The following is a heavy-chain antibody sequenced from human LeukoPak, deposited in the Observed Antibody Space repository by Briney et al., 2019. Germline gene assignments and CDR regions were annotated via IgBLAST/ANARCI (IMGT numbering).Heavy chain of an antibody. CDR2: IKQDGSEK. CDR3: ARDSDYYDSGGYYGY. J-gene: IGHJ4*02. D-gene: IGHD3-22*01. V-gene: IGHV3-7*01. CDR1: GFTFSSYW. Sequence: GGSLRLSCAASGFTFSSYWMSWVRQAPGKGLEWVANIKQDGSEKYYVDSVKGRFTISRDNAKNSLYLQMNSLRAEDTAVYYCARDSDYYDSGGYYGYWGQGTLVTVSS.